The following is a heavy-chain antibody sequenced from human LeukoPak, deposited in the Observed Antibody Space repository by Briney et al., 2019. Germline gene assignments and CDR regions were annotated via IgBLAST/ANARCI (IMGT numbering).Heavy chain of an antibody. CDR1: GFTFSSYA. CDR2: ISYDKSHK. CDR3: ARRLDC. J-gene: IGHJ4*02. Sequence: GGSLRLSCAASGFTFSSYAMHWVRQAPGKGLEWVAVISYDKSHKYYADSVKGRFTISRDNSKNTLYLQMSSLRAEDTAVYYCARRLDCWGQGTLVTVSS. V-gene: IGHV3-30*04.